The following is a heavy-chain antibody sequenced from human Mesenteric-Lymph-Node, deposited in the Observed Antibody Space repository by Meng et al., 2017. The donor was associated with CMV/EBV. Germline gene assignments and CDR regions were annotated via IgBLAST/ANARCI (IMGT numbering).Heavy chain of an antibody. D-gene: IGHD1-26*01. J-gene: IGHJ4*02. V-gene: IGHV1-8*01. CDR2: MDPDSGNT. CDR3: ASHIVGATKDYFDY. Sequence: ASVKVSCKASGYTFTSYDIAWVRQATGQGLEWMGGMDPDSGNTAYAQKFQGRVTMTRSTSTSTAYMELSSLRSEDTAVYYCASHIVGATKDYFDYWGQGTLVTVSS. CDR1: GYTFTSYD.